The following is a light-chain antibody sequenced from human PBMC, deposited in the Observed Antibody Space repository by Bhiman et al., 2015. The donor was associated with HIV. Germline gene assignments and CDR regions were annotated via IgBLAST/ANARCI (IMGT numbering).Light chain of an antibody. CDR2: KDS. Sequence: SYELTQPPSVSVSPGQTARITCSGDALPKQYAYWYQQKPGQAPVLVIYKDSERPSGIPERFSGSNSGNSATLTISGTQAVDEADYYCQAWDSGTAVFGAGTKVTVL. CDR3: QAWDSGTAV. V-gene: IGLV3-25*02. J-gene: IGLJ1*01. CDR1: ALPKQY.